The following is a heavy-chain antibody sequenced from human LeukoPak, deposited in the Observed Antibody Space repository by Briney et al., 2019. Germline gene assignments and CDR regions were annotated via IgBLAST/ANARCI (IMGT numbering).Heavy chain of an antibody. CDR3: ARDYVGGVVRDAFDI. CDR1: GGSISSYY. CDR2: IYYSGST. Sequence: SETLSLTCTVSGGSISSYYWSWIRQPPGKGLEWIGYIYYSGSTNYNPSLKSRVTISVDTSKNQFSLKLSSVTAADTAVYYCARDYVGGVVRDAFDIWGQGTMVTVSS. D-gene: IGHD3-3*01. V-gene: IGHV4-59*01. J-gene: IGHJ3*02.